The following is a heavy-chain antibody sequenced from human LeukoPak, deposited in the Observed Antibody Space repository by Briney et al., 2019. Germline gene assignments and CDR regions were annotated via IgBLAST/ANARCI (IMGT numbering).Heavy chain of an antibody. J-gene: IGHJ5*02. CDR1: GGSFSGYY. Sequence: SETLSLTCAVYGGSFSGYYWSWIRQPPGKGLEWIGEINHSGSTNYNPSLKSRVTISVDTSKNQFSLKLSSVTAADTAVYYCATTSSAAHNWFDPWGQGTLVTVSS. D-gene: IGHD6-13*01. CDR3: ATTSSAAHNWFDP. V-gene: IGHV4-34*01. CDR2: INHSGST.